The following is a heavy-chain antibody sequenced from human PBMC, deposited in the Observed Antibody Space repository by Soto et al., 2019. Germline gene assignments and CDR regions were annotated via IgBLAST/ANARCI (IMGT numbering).Heavy chain of an antibody. CDR1: GGTFSGYA. D-gene: IGHD1-20*01. CDR3: ARDPRSITGTTSSEDFQH. Sequence: QAQLMQSGAEVKKPGSSVKVSCKASGGTFSGYAINWVRQAPGHGLEWMGGIIPLLGITDYGQKFQGRITIGADESTGTAYMDLRGLRSEDTAVYYCARDPRSITGTTSSEDFQHWGQGTPVSVSS. CDR2: IIPLLGIT. V-gene: IGHV1-69*01. J-gene: IGHJ1*01.